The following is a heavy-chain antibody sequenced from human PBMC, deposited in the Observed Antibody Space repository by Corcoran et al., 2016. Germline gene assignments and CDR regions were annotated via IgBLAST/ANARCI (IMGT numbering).Heavy chain of an antibody. Sequence: QVQLVQSGAEVKKPGSSVKVSCKTSGGTFSSYAINWVRQAPGQGLEWMGGIIPIFGTANYAQKFQGRVTFTADEPTNTAYMELSSLRSADTAVYYCASRPSRGGMDVWGQGTTDTVSS. CDR1: GGTFSSYA. D-gene: IGHD3-10*01. CDR3: ASRPSRGGMDV. CDR2: IIPIFGTA. J-gene: IGHJ6*02. V-gene: IGHV1-69*01.